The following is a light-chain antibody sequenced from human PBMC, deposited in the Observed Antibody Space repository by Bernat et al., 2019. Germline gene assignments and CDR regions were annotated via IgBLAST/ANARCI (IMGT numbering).Light chain of an antibody. Sequence: QMIQSPYSLSASVGDRVIITCRASQNIGRYLNWYQQKSGRAPRLLIYKTSTLASGVPSRFSGSGSGTDFTLTISSLQPEDFATYFCQQSYHDLYTFGQGTKV. CDR3: QQSYHDLYT. V-gene: IGKV1-39*01. CDR1: QNIGRY. CDR2: KTS. J-gene: IGKJ2*01.